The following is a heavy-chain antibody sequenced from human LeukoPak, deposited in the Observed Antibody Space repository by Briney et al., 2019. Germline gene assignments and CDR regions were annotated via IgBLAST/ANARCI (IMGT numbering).Heavy chain of an antibody. CDR2: IGTAGDT. Sequence: PGGSLRLSCAASGFTFSSYDMHWVRQATGKGLEWVSAIGTAGDTYYPGSVKGRFTISRENAKNSLYLQMNSLRAEDTAVYYCAREGYCSSTSCHYGMDVWGQGTTVTVSS. J-gene: IGHJ6*02. CDR1: GFTFSSYD. D-gene: IGHD2-2*01. CDR3: AREGYCSSTSCHYGMDV. V-gene: IGHV3-13*01.